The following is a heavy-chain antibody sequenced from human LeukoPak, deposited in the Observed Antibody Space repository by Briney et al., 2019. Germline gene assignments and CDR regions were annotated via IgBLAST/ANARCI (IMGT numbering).Heavy chain of an antibody. J-gene: IGHJ4*02. CDR3: ARTLSGSTSSFDY. CDR1: GDSVSSSSAA. CDR2: TYFRSKWYN. V-gene: IGHV6-1*01. Sequence: SQTLSLICAISGDSVSSSSAAWSWIRQSPSRGLEWLGRTYFRSKWYNEYAVLVKSRVSIKPDTSKNLFSLQLTSVTPEDTAVYYCARTLSGSTSSFDYWGQGTLVTVPS. D-gene: IGHD1-26*01.